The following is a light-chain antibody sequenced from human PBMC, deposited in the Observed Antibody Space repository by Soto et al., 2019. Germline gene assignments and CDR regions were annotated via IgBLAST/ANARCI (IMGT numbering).Light chain of an antibody. CDR3: QQSYSTPRT. CDR1: QSISTY. J-gene: IGKJ2*02. CDR2: AAS. V-gene: IGKV1-39*01. Sequence: DIQMTQSPSSLSASVGDRVTITCRASQSISTYLNWYQQKVGKAPKLLIYAASSLQGGVPSRFSGSGSGTDFALTISSLQPEDFATYYCQQSYSTPRTFGQGTKLEIK.